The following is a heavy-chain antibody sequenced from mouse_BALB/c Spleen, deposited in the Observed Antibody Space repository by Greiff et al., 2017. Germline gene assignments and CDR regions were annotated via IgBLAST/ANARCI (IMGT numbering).Heavy chain of an antibody. CDR1: GYTFTNYW. CDR3: ARSGGYYGGHWYCDV. CDR2: IYPGGGYT. J-gene: IGHJ1*01. Sequence: QVQLQQSGAELVRPGTSVKISCKASGYTFTNYWLGWVKQRPGHGLEWIGDIYPGGGYTNYNEKFKGKATLTADTSSSTAYMQLSSLTSEDSAVYFCARSGGYYGGHWYCDVWGAGTTVTVSS. V-gene: IGHV1-63*02. D-gene: IGHD1-1*01.